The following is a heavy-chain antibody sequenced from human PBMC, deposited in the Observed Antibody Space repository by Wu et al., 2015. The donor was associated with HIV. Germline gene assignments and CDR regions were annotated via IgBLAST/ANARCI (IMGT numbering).Heavy chain of an antibody. J-gene: IGHJ4*02. CDR2: IIPIFGTA. CDR3: ARAPRDGYNALDY. D-gene: IGHD5-24*01. CDR1: GGTFSSYA. Sequence: QVQLVQSGAEVKKPGSSVKVSCKETSGGTFSSYAISWVRQAPGQGLEWMGRIIPIFGTANYAQKFQGRVTITADESTSTAYMELSSLRSEDTAVYYCARAPRDGYNALDYWGQGTLVTVSS. V-gene: IGHV1-69*13.